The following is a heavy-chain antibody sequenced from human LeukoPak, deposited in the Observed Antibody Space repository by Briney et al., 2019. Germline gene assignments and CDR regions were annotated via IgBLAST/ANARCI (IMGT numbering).Heavy chain of an antibody. CDR1: GYTLTELS. CDR3: ARVAGRAYGDYDLGDSSGYYFDY. J-gene: IGHJ4*02. CDR2: FDPEDGET. D-gene: IGHD3-22*01. Sequence: GASVKVSCKVSGYTLTELSMHWVRQAPGKGLEWMGGFDPEDGETIYAQKFQGRVTMTEDTSTDTAYMELSSLRSEDTAVYYCARVAGRAYGDYDLGDSSGYYFDYWGQGTLVTVSS. V-gene: IGHV1-24*01.